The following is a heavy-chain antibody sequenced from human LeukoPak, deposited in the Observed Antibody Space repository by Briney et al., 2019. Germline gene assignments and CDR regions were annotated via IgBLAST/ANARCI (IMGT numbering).Heavy chain of an antibody. V-gene: IGHV3-21*01. Sequence: PGGSLRLSCAASGFTFSSYSMNWVRQAPGKGLEWVSSISSSSSYIYYADSVKGRFTISRDNAKNSLYLQMNSLRAEDTAVYYCARGYCSGGSCYFGIWGQGTMVTVSS. J-gene: IGHJ3*02. CDR1: GFTFSSYS. CDR2: ISSSSSYI. D-gene: IGHD2-15*01. CDR3: ARGYCSGGSCYFGI.